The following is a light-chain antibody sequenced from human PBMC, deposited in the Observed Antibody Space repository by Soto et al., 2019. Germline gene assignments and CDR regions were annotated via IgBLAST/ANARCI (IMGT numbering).Light chain of an antibody. J-gene: IGLJ2*01. CDR3: ISYTSSSTLVV. CDR1: SSDVGGYNY. Sequence: QSALTQPASVSGSPGQSITISCTGTSSDVGGYNYVSWYQQHPGKAPKLLIYDVSNRPSGVSNRFSGSKSGNTASLPISGLQAEDEADYYCISYTSSSTLVVFGRGTNLTVL. V-gene: IGLV2-14*01. CDR2: DVS.